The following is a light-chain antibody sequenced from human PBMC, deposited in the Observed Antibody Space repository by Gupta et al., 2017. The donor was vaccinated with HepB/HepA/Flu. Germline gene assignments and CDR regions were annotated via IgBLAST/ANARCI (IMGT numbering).Light chain of an antibody. CDR3: CSYAGSSNFYV. CDR2: DVN. V-gene: IGLV2-11*01. J-gene: IGLJ1*01. CDR1: RSDVGAYDY. Sequence: SALTQPRSVSGSPGQSVAISCTGTRSDVGAYDYVSWYHQHPGQAPKLIVFDVNRRPSGFPDRFSGSKSGNTASLTISGLQAEDEADYYCCSYAGSSNFYVFGTGTKVTVL.